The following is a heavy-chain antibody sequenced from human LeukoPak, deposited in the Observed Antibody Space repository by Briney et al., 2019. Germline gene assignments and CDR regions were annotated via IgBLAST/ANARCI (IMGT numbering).Heavy chain of an antibody. J-gene: IGHJ4*02. CDR3: ASPIYSSYVVDY. CDR1: GGPISSSSYY. Sequence: PPETLSLTCTVSGGPISSSSYYWGWIRQPPGKGLEWIGSIYYSGSTYYNPSLKSRVTISIDTSKNQFSLNLNSMTAADAAVYYCASPIYSSYVVDYWGQGTLVTVSS. D-gene: IGHD4-11*01. CDR2: IYYSGST. V-gene: IGHV4-39*01.